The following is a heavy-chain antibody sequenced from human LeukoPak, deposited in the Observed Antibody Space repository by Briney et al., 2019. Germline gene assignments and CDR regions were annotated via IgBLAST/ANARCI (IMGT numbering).Heavy chain of an antibody. J-gene: IGHJ4*02. D-gene: IGHD3-10*01. CDR1: GFTFSDYG. CDR3: VRASGSFDY. V-gene: IGHV3-33*01. CDR2: IWSDGSNK. Sequence: GGSLRLSCVASGFTFSDYGIHWVRRAPGKGLEGLAVIWSDGSNKYYADSVKGRFTISRDNYKKTLYLQMNSLRVEDTAVYYCVRASGSFDYWGQGTLVTVSS.